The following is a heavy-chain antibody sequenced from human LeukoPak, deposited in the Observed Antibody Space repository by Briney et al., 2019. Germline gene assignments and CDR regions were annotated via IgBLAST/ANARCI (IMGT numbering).Heavy chain of an antibody. D-gene: IGHD3-22*01. CDR2: IYYIGIT. CDR3: ARVSGVTMIVVMEYDAFDI. V-gene: IGHV4-59*08. Sequence: SETLSLTCTVSGGSISSYFWSWIRQPPGKGLEWIGYIYYIGITNYNPSLKSRVTISVDTSKNQFSLKLSSVTAADTALYYCARVSGVTMIVVMEYDAFDIWGQGTMVTVSS. CDR1: GGSISSYF. J-gene: IGHJ3*02.